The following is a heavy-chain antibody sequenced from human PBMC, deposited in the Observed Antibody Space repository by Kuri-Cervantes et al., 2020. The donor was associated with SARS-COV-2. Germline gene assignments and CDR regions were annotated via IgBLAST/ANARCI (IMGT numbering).Heavy chain of an antibody. V-gene: IGHV4-61*02. D-gene: IGHD3-16*02. J-gene: IGHJ4*02. CDR2: IYSIGRT. Sequence: SCSVSGGSVSSGSYYWNWIRQPAGKGLEWIGRIYSIGRTDYNPSLKTRVTISVDTSKSQFSLRLTSVTAADTAVYYCASSRARMFTFGGVIDNFDYWGQGTLVTVSS. CDR1: GGSVSSGSYY. CDR3: ASSRARMFTFGGVIDNFDY.